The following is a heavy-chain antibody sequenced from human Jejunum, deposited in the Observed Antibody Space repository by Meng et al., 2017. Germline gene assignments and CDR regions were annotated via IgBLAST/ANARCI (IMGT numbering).Heavy chain of an antibody. Sequence: EVERAESGGGLLQPGGSLRLSCAASGFTFGNYAMSWVRQAPGKGPEWVSAISGPGGNTYYADSVKGRFSISRDNSKNTLHLEMNSLGVEDTALYYCAKEGSGNWYAVNWYFDLWGRGTLVTVSS. J-gene: IGHJ2*01. CDR3: AKEGSGNWYAVNWYFDL. D-gene: IGHD1-1*01. CDR1: GFTFGNYA. CDR2: ISGPGGNT. V-gene: IGHV3-23*04.